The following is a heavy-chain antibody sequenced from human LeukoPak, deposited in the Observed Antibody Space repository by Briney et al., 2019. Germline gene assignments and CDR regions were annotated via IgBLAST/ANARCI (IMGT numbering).Heavy chain of an antibody. J-gene: IGHJ3*02. Sequence: SVKVSCKASGGTFSSYAISWVRQALGQGLEWTGGIIPIFGTANYAQKFQGRVTITADESTSTAYMELSSLRSEDTAVYYCASYSGSPFRSNDAFDIWGQGTMVTVSS. CDR2: IIPIFGTA. D-gene: IGHD1-26*01. V-gene: IGHV1-69*13. CDR3: ASYSGSPFRSNDAFDI. CDR1: GGTFSSYA.